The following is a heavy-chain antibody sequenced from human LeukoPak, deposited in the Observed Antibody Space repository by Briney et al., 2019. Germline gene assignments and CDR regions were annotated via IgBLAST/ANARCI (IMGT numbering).Heavy chain of an antibody. CDR3: TSSYDTAMVH. V-gene: IGHV4-59*01. J-gene: IGHJ4*02. D-gene: IGHD5-18*01. CDR2: IYNSGST. CDR1: GDSISSYY. Sequence: SETLSLTCTVSGDSISSYYWGWIRQPPGKGLEWNGYIYNSGSTNYNPSLKSRVTISINTSKKLFSLKLSSVTAADTAFYYYTSSYDTAMVHWGQGTLVTVSS.